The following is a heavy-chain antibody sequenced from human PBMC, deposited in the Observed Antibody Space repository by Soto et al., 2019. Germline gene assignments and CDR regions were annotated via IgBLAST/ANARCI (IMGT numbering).Heavy chain of an antibody. CDR1: GYTFTSYG. CDR2: ISAYNGNT. D-gene: IGHD3-9*01. V-gene: IGHV1-18*01. J-gene: IGHJ3*02. CDR3: ARDKPILTCYYNPRYAFDI. Sequence: ASVKVSCKASGYTFTSYGISWVRQAPGQGLEWMGWISAYNGNTNYAQKLQGRVTMTTDTSTSTAYMELRSLRSDDTAVYYCARDKPILTCYYNPRYAFDIWPQATLVTVTS.